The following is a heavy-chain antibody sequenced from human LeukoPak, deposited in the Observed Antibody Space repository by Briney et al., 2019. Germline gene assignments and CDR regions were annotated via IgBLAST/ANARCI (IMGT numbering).Heavy chain of an antibody. CDR3: ARSGYYYDSGRGY. J-gene: IGHJ4*02. CDR2: ISSSSSYI. V-gene: IGHV3-21*01. D-gene: IGHD3-22*01. Sequence: KSGGSLRLSWASCGFTFSSYSMNWVRQAPGKGLEWGSSISSSSSYIYYADSVKGRITISRDNAKNSLYLQMNSLRAEDTAVYYCARSGYYYDSGRGYWGQGTLVTVS. CDR1: GFTFSSYS.